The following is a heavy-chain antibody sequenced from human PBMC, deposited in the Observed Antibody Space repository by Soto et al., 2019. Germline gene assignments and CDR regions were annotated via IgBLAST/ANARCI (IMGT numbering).Heavy chain of an antibody. J-gene: IGHJ4*02. V-gene: IGHV1-8*01. D-gene: IGHD3-16*01. CDR2: MNPNSGNT. CDR1: GHTFTSYD. Sequence: QVQLVQSGAEVKKPGASVKVSCKASGHTFTSYDINWVRQATGQGLEWMGWMNPNSGNTGYAQKFQGRVTMTRNTSISTAYMELSSLRSEDTAVYYCARLTMITFGGVTSKDYWGQGTLVTVSS. CDR3: ARLTMITFGGVTSKDY.